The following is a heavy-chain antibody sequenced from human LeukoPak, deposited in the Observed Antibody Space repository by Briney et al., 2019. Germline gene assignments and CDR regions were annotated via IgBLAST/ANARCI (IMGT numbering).Heavy chain of an antibody. CDR3: ARDRWLVLGGDY. J-gene: IGHJ4*02. CDR1: GFTFSSYA. V-gene: IGHV3-23*01. Sequence: PGGSLRLSCAASGFTFSSYAMSWVRQAPGKGLEWVSTISGSGDTTYYADSVKGRFTISRDNSKNTLYLQMNSLTAEDTAVYYCARDRWLVLGGDYWGQGTLVTVSS. D-gene: IGHD6-19*01. CDR2: ISGSGDTT.